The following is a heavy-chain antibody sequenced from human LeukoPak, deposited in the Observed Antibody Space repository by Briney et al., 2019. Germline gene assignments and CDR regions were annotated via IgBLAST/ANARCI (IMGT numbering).Heavy chain of an antibody. D-gene: IGHD6-13*01. CDR2: ISYDGSNK. V-gene: IGHV3-30*18. J-gene: IGHJ1*01. CDR3: AKDLSDSSSWLEYFQH. Sequence: GGSLRLSCAASGFTFSGYGMHWVRQAPGKGLEWVAVISYDGSNKYYADSVKGRFTISRDNSKNTLYLQMNSLRAEDTAVYYCAKDLSDSSSWLEYFQHWGQGTLVTVSS. CDR1: GFTFSGYG.